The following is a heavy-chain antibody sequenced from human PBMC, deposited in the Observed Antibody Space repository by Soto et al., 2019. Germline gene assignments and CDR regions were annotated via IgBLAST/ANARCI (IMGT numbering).Heavy chain of an antibody. CDR3: ARGVPVNWFDP. V-gene: IGHV4-61*01. J-gene: IGHJ5*02. CDR1: GRSVSRGSHY. D-gene: IGHD3-3*01. CDR2: IYYSGST. Sequence: PSETLSRTCTVSGRSVSRGSHYRSWIRQPPGKGLEWIGYIYYSGSTNYDPSLKSRVTISVDTSKNQFSLKLSSVTAADTAVYYCARGVPVNWFDPWGQGTLVTVS.